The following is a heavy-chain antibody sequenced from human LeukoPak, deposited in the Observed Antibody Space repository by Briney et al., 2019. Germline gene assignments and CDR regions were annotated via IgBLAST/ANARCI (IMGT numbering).Heavy chain of an antibody. V-gene: IGHV3-15*01. CDR3: PPLATDGSSSLLNFDY. CDR2: IKSKTDGGTT. Sequence: PGGSLRLSCAASGFTFSNAWMSWVRQAPGKGLEWVGRIKSKTDGGTTDYAAPVKGRFTISRDDSKNTLYLQMNSLKTEDTAVYYCPPLATDGSSSLLNFDYWGQGTLVTVSS. D-gene: IGHD6-6*01. CDR1: GFTFSNAW. J-gene: IGHJ4*02.